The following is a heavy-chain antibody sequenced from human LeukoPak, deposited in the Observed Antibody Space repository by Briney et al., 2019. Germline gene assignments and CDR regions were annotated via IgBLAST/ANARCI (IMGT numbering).Heavy chain of an antibody. J-gene: IGHJ4*02. Sequence: SVKVSCKASGGTFSSYAISWVRQAPGQGLEWMGGIIPIFGTANYAQKFQGRVTITADESTSTAYMELSSLRSEDTAVYYCARSPAPYCSGGSCQTTNYFDYWGQGTLVTVSS. D-gene: IGHD2-15*01. V-gene: IGHV1-69*13. CDR2: IIPIFGTA. CDR1: GGTFSSYA. CDR3: ARSPAPYCSGGSCQTTNYFDY.